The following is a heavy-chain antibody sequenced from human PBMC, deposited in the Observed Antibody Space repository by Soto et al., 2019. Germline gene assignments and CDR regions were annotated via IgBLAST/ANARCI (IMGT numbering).Heavy chain of an antibody. CDR3: ATNSYYSLGV. CDR1: SGSISSGHW. CDR2: IYQSGST. V-gene: IGHV4-4*02. J-gene: IGHJ6*02. Sequence: QVQLQESGPGLVKPSGTLSLTCAVSSGSISSGHWWNWVRQPPGKGLEWIGEIYQSGSTHYNPSLKSRVPVSVDKSMTQFSLKLTSVPAADTAVYYCATNSYYSLGVWGQGTTVTVSS.